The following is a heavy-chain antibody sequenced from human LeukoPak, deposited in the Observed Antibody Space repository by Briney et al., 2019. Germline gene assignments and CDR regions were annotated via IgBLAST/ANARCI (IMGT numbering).Heavy chain of an antibody. Sequence: GASVKVSCKASGGTFSSYAISRVRQAPGQGLEWMGGIIPIFGTANYAQKFQGRVTITADESTSTAYMELSSLRSEDTAVYYCARDGPYGDRTFDYWGQGTLVTVSS. J-gene: IGHJ4*02. D-gene: IGHD4-17*01. CDR3: ARDGPYGDRTFDY. CDR2: IIPIFGTA. CDR1: GGTFSSYA. V-gene: IGHV1-69*13.